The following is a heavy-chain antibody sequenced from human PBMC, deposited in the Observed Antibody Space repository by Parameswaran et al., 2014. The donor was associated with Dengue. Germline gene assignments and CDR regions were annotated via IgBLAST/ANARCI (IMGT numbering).Heavy chain of an antibody. D-gene: IGHD2-15*01. V-gene: IGHV5-51*01. J-gene: IGHJ3*02. Sequence: VRQMPGKGLEWMGIIYPGDSDTRYSPSFQGQVTISADKSISTAYLQWSSLKASDTAMYYCARIRAQSAADAFDIWGQGTMVTVSS. CDR2: IYPGDSDT. CDR3: ARIRAQSAADAFDI.